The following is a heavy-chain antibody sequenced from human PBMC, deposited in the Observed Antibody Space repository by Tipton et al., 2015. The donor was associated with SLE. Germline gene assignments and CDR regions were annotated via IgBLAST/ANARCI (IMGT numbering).Heavy chain of an antibody. D-gene: IGHD6-13*01. CDR1: GGSINSGDYY. V-gene: IGHV4-30-4*01. CDR3: ATSIAVAGDAFDI. J-gene: IGHJ3*02. Sequence: TLSLTCTVSGGSINSGDYYWSWIRQHPGKGLEWIGYIYYSGSTYYNPSLKSRVTISVDTSKNQLSLNLRSVTAADTAVYYCATSIAVAGDAFDIWGQGTMVTVSS. CDR2: IYYSGST.